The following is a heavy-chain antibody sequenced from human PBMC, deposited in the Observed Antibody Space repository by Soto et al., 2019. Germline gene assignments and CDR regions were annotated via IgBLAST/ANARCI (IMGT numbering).Heavy chain of an antibody. CDR1: GGSFSGYY. Sequence: SETLSLTCAVYGGSFSGYYWSWIRQPPGKGLEWIGEINHSGSTNYNPSLKSRVTISVDTSKNQFSLKLSSVTAADTAVYYCAREDFGVVMNYWGQGTLVTVSS. J-gene: IGHJ4*02. CDR2: INHSGST. CDR3: AREDFGVVMNY. D-gene: IGHD3-3*01. V-gene: IGHV4-34*01.